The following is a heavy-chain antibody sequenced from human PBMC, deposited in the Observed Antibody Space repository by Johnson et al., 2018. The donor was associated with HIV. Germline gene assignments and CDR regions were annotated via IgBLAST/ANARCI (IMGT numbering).Heavy chain of an antibody. J-gene: IGHJ3*02. CDR2: IRSKGYGGTA. V-gene: IGHV3-49*03. CDR3: TTGLYWNDAFDI. Sequence: VQLVESGGGLVQPGRSLRLSCIASGFAFGDYAMSWFRQAPGKGLEWVGFIRSKGYGGTAEYAASVKDRFTISRDDSKTIAYLQMNSLKTEDTAVYYCTTGLYWNDAFDIWGQGTMVTVSS. CDR1: GFAFGDYA. D-gene: IGHD1-1*01.